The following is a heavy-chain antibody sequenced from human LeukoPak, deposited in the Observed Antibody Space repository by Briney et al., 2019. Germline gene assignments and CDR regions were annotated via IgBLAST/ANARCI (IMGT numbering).Heavy chain of an antibody. CDR3: ARVSVTTPYYYGMDA. CDR2: IIPIFGIA. J-gene: IGHJ6*02. Sequence: GASVKVSCKASGGTFSSYAISWVRQAPGQGLEWMGRIIPIFGIANYAQKFQGRVTITADKSTSTAYMELSSLRSEDTAVYYCARVSVTTPYYYGMDAWGQGTTVTVSS. CDR1: GGTFSSYA. V-gene: IGHV1-69*04. D-gene: IGHD4-17*01.